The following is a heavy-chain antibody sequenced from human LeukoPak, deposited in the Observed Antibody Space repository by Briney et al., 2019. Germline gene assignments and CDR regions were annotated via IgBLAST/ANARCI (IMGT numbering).Heavy chain of an antibody. J-gene: IGHJ4*02. D-gene: IGHD2-2*01. CDR1: GGTFSSYA. V-gene: IGHV1-69*04. CDR3: ARDPPVCSSTSCYAKRFDY. CDR2: IIPILGIA. Sequence: SVKVSCKASGGTFSSYAISWVRQAPGQGLEWMGRIIPILGIANYAQKFQGRVAITADKSTSTAYMELSSLRSEDTAVYYCARDPPVCSSTSCYAKRFDYWGQGTLVTVSS.